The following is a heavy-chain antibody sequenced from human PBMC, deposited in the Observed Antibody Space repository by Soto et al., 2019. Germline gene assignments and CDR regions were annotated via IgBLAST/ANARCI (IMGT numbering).Heavy chain of an antibody. Sequence: ASVKVSCKASGYTFTSYAMHWVRQAPGQRLEWMGWINAGNGNTKYSQKFQGRDTITRDTSASTAYMELSSLRSEDTDVYYCARSIVVVTALDYWGQGTLVTVSS. CDR2: INAGNGNT. CDR1: GYTFTSYA. D-gene: IGHD2-21*02. V-gene: IGHV1-3*01. J-gene: IGHJ4*02. CDR3: ARSIVVVTALDY.